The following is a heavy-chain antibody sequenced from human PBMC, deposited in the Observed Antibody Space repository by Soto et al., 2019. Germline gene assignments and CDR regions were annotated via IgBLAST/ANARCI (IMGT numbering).Heavy chain of an antibody. CDR3: ASLDTARIKIAGY. CDR2: TTQDGNDK. Sequence: GESLKISCAASGFTFSPYWMSWVRQAPGKGLEWLAMTTQDGNDKHYVDSVRGRFTISRDSAKNSMYLQMNSLTVEDTAMYYCASLDTARIKIAGYWGQGIQVTVSS. D-gene: IGHD5-18*01. V-gene: IGHV3-7*01. J-gene: IGHJ4*02. CDR1: GFTFSPYW.